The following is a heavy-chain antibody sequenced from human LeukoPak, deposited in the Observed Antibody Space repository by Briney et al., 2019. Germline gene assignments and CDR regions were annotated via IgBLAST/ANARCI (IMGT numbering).Heavy chain of an antibody. V-gene: IGHV4-39*01. CDR1: GGSINSSDYY. Sequence: SETLSLTCTVSGGSINSSDYYWAWIRQSPGRGLEWIGSIYYSGTTFYSVSLRSRVTISIDSSKNRISLKLRSVNVSDTAVYYCARHGGLPAVVEGFDPWGRGFLVTVSS. CDR3: ARHGGLPAVVEGFDP. D-gene: IGHD4-23*01. J-gene: IGHJ5*02. CDR2: IYYSGTT.